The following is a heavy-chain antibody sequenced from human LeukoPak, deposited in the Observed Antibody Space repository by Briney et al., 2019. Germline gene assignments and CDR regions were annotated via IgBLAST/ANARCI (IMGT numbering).Heavy chain of an antibody. Sequence: ASVKVSCKASGYTFTGYYMHWVRQAPGQGLEWMGWINPNSGGTNYAQKFQGRVTMTRDTSTSTAYMELSRLRSDDTAVYYCARDRITMVRGAVGNWFDPWGQGTLVTVSS. D-gene: IGHD3-10*01. CDR1: GYTFTGYY. V-gene: IGHV1-2*02. J-gene: IGHJ5*02. CDR3: ARDRITMVRGAVGNWFDP. CDR2: INPNSGGT.